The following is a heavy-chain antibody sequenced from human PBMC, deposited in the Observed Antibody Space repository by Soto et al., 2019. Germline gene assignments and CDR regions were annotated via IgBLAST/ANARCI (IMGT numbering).Heavy chain of an antibody. V-gene: IGHV3-30-3*01. CDR2: ISYDGSNK. Sequence: QVQLVESGGGVVQPGRSLRLSCAASGFTFSSYAMHWVRQAPGKGLEWVAVISYDGSNKYYADSVKGRFTISRDNSKNTLYLQRNSLRAEDTAVYYCARVLGVGATHGAPFDYWGQGTLVTVSA. J-gene: IGHJ4*02. CDR3: ARVLGVGATHGAPFDY. D-gene: IGHD1-26*01. CDR1: GFTFSSYA.